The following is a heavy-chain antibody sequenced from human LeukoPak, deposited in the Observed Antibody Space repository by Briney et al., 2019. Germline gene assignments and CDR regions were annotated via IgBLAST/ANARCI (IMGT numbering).Heavy chain of an antibody. CDR2: IYSGGST. V-gene: IGHV3-66*02. CDR3: ARYSYGLNFDY. Sequence: GGSPRLSCAASGFTVSSNYMSWVRQAPGKGVEWVSVIYSGGSTYYADSVKGRFTISRDNSKNTLYLQMNSLRAEDTAVYYCARYSYGLNFDYWGQGTLVTVSS. CDR1: GFTVSSNY. J-gene: IGHJ4*02. D-gene: IGHD5-18*01.